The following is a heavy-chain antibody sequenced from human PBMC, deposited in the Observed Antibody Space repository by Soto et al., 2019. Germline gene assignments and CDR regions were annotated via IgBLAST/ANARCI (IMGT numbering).Heavy chain of an antibody. D-gene: IGHD2-2*02. J-gene: IGHJ3*02. CDR1: GFTFSSYW. CDR3: ARGSRQDCSSTSCYTPDAFDI. V-gene: IGHV3-74*01. Sequence: GGSLRLSCAASGFTFSSYWMHWVRQAPGKGLVWVSRINSDGSSTSYADSVKGRFTISRDNAKNTLYLQMNSLRAEDTAVYYCARGSRQDCSSTSCYTPDAFDIWGQGTMVTVSS. CDR2: INSDGSST.